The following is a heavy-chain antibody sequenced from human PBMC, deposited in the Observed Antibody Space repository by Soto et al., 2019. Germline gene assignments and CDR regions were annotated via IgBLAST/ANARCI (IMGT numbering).Heavy chain of an antibody. CDR3: ARDIITVIGGEIYYYFGMDV. D-gene: IGHD3-10*01. V-gene: IGHV4-34*01. J-gene: IGHJ6*02. Sequence: SETLSLTCAVNGGSFREYYWSWLRQPPGEGLEWIGEINQGGTTHYNPSLKRRINISIDTSKNQFSLNLTSVTAADTATYYCARDIITVIGGEIYYYFGMDVWGQGTTVTVSS. CDR2: INQGGTT. CDR1: GGSFREYY.